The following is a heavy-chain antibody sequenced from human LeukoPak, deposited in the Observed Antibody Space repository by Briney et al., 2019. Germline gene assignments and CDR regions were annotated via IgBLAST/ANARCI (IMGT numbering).Heavy chain of an antibody. CDR1: GDSFSGYY. V-gene: IGHV4-34*01. Sequence: SETLSLTCAVYGDSFSGYYWSWIRQPPGKGLEWMGEINHSGSTNYSPSLNTRVTISVDTSKNQFSLKLSSVTAADSAVYFCARGYCTGGVCPDGFDIWGQGTMVTVSS. CDR3: ARGYCTGGVCPDGFDI. J-gene: IGHJ3*02. D-gene: IGHD2-8*02. CDR2: INHSGST.